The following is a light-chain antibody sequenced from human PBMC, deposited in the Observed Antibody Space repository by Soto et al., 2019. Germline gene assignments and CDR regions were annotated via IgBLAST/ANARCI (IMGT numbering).Light chain of an antibody. CDR3: QNYNGAPWT. Sequence: DIQMTQSSSSLSASVGDRVTITCRASQSINNYLVWYQQKQGKVPKLLIYAASTLQSGVPSRFSGSGSGTDFTLTIISLQPEDVATYYCQNYNGAPWTFGQGTKVEIK. V-gene: IGKV1-27*01. J-gene: IGKJ1*01. CDR2: AAS. CDR1: QSINNY.